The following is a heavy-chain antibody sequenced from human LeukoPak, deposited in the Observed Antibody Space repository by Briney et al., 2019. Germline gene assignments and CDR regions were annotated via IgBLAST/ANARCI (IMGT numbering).Heavy chain of an antibody. V-gene: IGHV3-21*01. CDR1: GFTFSSYS. D-gene: IGHD3-10*01. Sequence: GGSLRLSCSASGFTFSSYSMNWVRQAPGKGLEWVSSISSSSSYIYYADSVKGRFTISRDNAKNSLYLQMNSLRAEDTAVYYCARDRLALLWFGELQDVWGKGTTVTVSS. J-gene: IGHJ6*04. CDR2: ISSSSSYI. CDR3: ARDRLALLWFGELQDV.